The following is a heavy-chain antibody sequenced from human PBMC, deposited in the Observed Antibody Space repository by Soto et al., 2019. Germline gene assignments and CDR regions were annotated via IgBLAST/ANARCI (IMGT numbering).Heavy chain of an antibody. CDR3: ARDGYYYGSGSYTPPGY. CDR2: ISAYNGNT. Sequence: ASVKVSCKASGYSFTSYGISWVRQAPGQGLEWMGWISAYNGNTNYAQKLQGRVTMTTDTSTSTAYMELRSLRSDDTAVYYCARDGYYYGSGSYTPPGYWGQGTLVTVSS. CDR1: GYSFTSYG. V-gene: IGHV1-18*01. D-gene: IGHD3-10*01. J-gene: IGHJ4*02.